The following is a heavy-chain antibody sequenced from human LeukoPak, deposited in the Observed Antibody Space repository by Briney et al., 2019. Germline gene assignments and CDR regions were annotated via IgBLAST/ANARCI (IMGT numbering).Heavy chain of an antibody. CDR3: ARGAAAIRGGIDY. D-gene: IGHD6-13*01. CDR2: TYYRSKWKS. Sequence: SQTLSLTCAISGDSVSSKSSTWYWVRQSPSRGLEWLGRTYYRSKWKSDYALSVKSRITINPDTSKNQFTLQLKSVTSEDTAAYYCARGAAAIRGGIDYWGQGTLVTVSS. CDR1: GDSVSSKSST. J-gene: IGHJ4*02. V-gene: IGHV6-1*01.